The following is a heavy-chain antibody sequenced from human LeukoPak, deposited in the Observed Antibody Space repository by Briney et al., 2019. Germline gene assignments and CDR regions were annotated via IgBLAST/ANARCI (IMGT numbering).Heavy chain of an antibody. CDR1: GFTFNTYA. CDR3: AIGNQWLVHQNWFDP. CDR2: ISGSGNNA. D-gene: IGHD6-19*01. J-gene: IGHJ5*02. Sequence: QTGASLRLSCAASGFTFNTYAMTWVRQAPGQGLEWVSAISGSGNNAYYADSVKGRFTVSRDNSQNTVYLQMNSLRAEDTAVYFCAIGNQWLVHQNWFDPWGQGTQVTVSS. V-gene: IGHV3-23*01.